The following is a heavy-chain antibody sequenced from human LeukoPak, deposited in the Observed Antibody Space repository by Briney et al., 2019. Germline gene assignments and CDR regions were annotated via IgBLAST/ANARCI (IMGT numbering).Heavy chain of an antibody. CDR3: ARDPTVLGSGSYFSTPDY. V-gene: IGHV1-18*01. CDR2: ISAYNGNT. Sequence: ASVKVSCKASGYTFTSYGISWVRQAPGQGLEWMGWISAYNGNTNYAQKLQGRVTMTTDTSTSTAYMELRSLRSDDTAVYYCARDPTVLGSGSYFSTPDYWGQGTLVTVSS. D-gene: IGHD3-10*01. CDR1: GYTFTSYG. J-gene: IGHJ4*02.